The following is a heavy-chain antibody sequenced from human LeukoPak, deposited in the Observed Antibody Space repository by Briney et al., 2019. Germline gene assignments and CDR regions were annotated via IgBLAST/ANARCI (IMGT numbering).Heavy chain of an antibody. J-gene: IGHJ5*02. CDR2: IYCDDDK. CDR3: AHSRYSSSWHRGQNWFDP. CDR1: GFSLSTSGVG. D-gene: IGHD6-13*01. Sequence: SGPTLVNPTQTLTLTCTFSGFSLSTSGVGVGWICQPPGNPLEWLALIYCDDDKRYSPSLKSRLTITKDTSKNQVFLTMRNMDPVDTATYYCAHSRYSSSWHRGQNWFDPWGQGTLVTVSS. V-gene: IGHV2-5*02.